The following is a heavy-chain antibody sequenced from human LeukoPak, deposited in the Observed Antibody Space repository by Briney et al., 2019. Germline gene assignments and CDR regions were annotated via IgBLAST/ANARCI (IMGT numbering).Heavy chain of an antibody. CDR1: AFTFDGYA. CDR2: ISGDGGRT. D-gene: IGHD1-20*01. Sequence: GGSLRLSCAAYAFTFDGYAMHWVRQAPGECLEWVSLISGDGGRTYYADSAKGRFTISGDNSTNSLYLQMNSLRTEETALYCCARVLPATLYNGNDAKDAFDIWGQGTMVTVSS. J-gene: IGHJ3*02. CDR3: ARVLPATLYNGNDAKDAFDI. V-gene: IGHV3-43*02.